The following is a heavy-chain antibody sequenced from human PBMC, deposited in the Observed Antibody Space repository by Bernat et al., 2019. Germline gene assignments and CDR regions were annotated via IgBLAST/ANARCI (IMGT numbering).Heavy chain of an antibody. CDR1: GFTFSSYE. CDR3: ARGYSSGWYDAFDI. CDR2: ISSSGSTI. V-gene: IGHV3-48*03. D-gene: IGHD6-19*01. Sequence: LQLVESGGGLVKPGGSLRLSCAASGFTFSSYEMNWVRQAPGKGLEWVSYISSSGSTIYYADSVKGRFTISRDNAKNSLYLQMNSLRAEDTAVYYCARGYSSGWYDAFDIWGQGTMVTVSS. J-gene: IGHJ3*02.